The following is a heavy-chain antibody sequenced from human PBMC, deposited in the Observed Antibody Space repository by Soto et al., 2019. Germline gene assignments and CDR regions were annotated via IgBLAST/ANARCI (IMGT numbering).Heavy chain of an antibody. Sequence: EVQLVESGGGLVQPGGSRRVSCAASGFSFSNYAMNWVRQAPGKGLEWVSYINIGSGSIFYADSVKGRFTISRDDAKNSLYMQMNTLRDEDKAVYYCVRDDRWAFDFWGQGTMVTVSS. CDR1: GFSFSNYA. D-gene: IGHD3-22*01. CDR2: INIGSGSI. CDR3: VRDDRWAFDF. J-gene: IGHJ3*01. V-gene: IGHV3-48*02.